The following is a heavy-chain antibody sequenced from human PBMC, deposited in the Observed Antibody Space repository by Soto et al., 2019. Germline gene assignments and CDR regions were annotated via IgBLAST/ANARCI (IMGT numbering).Heavy chain of an antibody. V-gene: IGHV6-1*01. CDR2: TYYKSKWNT. CDR3: VGVTLFRGMEV. CDR1: GDSVSSDTSS. Sequence: SQTLSLTCAMSGDSVSSDTSSWIWIIQSPSRGLEWLGRTYYKSKWNTEYALSVKSRITISPETSQNQFSLDLDSVTPEDTAVYCCVGVTLFRGMEVWGQGAPVTVS. J-gene: IGHJ6*02. D-gene: IGHD3-10*01.